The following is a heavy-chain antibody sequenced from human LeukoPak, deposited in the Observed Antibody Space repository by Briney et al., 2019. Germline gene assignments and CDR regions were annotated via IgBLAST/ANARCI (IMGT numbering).Heavy chain of an antibody. CDR3: ARDWTGTPDY. D-gene: IGHD3/OR15-3a*01. J-gene: IGHJ4*02. CDR2: ISYDGSNT. Sequence: GRSLRLSCAASGFTFSNFAMHWVRQAPGKGLEWLADISYDGSNTFYSDSVKGRFTISRDNSPNTLYVQMDRLRDEDTAVYYCARDWTGTPDYWGQGTLITVSS. CDR1: GFTFSNFA. V-gene: IGHV3-30*04.